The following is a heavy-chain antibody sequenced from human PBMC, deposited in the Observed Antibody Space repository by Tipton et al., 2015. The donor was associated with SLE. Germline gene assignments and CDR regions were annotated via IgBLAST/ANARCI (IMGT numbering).Heavy chain of an antibody. CDR2: INRNGDSI. D-gene: IGHD5-18*01. Sequence: SLRLSCAVAGFIFEDYGMSWVRQVPGKGLEWVSGINRNGDSISYADSAKGRFKISRDNGRNSLSLEMTNLRAEDTALYYCARGRLHYFFYYMDVWGKGTTVTVSS. J-gene: IGHJ6*03. V-gene: IGHV3-20*04. CDR3: ARGRLHYFFYYMDV. CDR1: GFIFEDYG.